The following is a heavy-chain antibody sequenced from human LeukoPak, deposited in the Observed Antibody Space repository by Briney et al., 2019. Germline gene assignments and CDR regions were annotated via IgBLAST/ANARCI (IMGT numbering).Heavy chain of an antibody. CDR3: ARDGGPEGHHFDY. D-gene: IGHD3-10*01. V-gene: IGHV5-51*01. CDR1: GYSFTSYW. Sequence: GESLKISCKGSGYSFTSYWIGWVLQMPGKGLEWMVIIYPGDSDTRYSPSFQGQVTISADKSISTAYLQWSSLKASDTAMYYCARDGGPEGHHFDYWGQGTLVTVSS. CDR2: IYPGDSDT. J-gene: IGHJ4*02.